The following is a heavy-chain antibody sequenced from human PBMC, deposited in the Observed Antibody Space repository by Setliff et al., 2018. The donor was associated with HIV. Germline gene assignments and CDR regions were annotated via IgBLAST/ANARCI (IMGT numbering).Heavy chain of an antibody. V-gene: IGHV4-4*09. CDR2: IFTSGDT. CDR1: GVSISNYY. CDR3: ARQRAYSSKRFRSDYFDF. D-gene: IGHD6-13*01. Sequence: SETLSLTCTVSGVSISNYYWNWIRQPPGKGLEWIGYIFTSGDTNYNPSLRSRVTLSVDTSKNQVSLKLGSVTAADTAVYYCARQRAYSSKRFRSDYFDFWGQGTLVTVSS. J-gene: IGHJ4*02.